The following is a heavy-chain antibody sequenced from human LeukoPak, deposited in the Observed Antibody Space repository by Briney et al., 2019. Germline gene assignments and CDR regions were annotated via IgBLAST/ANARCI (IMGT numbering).Heavy chain of an antibody. CDR2: IIPIFGTA. Sequence: ASVKVSCKASGGTFSSYAISWVRQAPGQGLEWMGGIIPIFGTANYAQKFQGRVTTTADKSTSTAYMELSSLRSEDTAVYYCARTRRGAYDFWSGYPDVWGKGTTVTVSS. D-gene: IGHD3-3*01. CDR1: GGTFSSYA. CDR3: ARTRRGAYDFWSGYPDV. J-gene: IGHJ6*04. V-gene: IGHV1-69*06.